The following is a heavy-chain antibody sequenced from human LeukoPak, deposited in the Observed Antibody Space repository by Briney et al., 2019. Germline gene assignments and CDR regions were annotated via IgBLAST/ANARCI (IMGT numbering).Heavy chain of an antibody. CDR1: GGSISSYY. V-gene: IGHV4-34*01. Sequence: SETLSLTCTVSGGSISSYYWSWIRQPPGKGLEWMGEIIHSGSTNYNPSLKSRVTISVDTSKNQSSLKLSSVTAADTAVYYCARGPSTYYDSSGYSLIDAFDIWGQGTMVTVSS. CDR2: IIHSGST. D-gene: IGHD3-22*01. J-gene: IGHJ3*02. CDR3: ARGPSTYYDSSGYSLIDAFDI.